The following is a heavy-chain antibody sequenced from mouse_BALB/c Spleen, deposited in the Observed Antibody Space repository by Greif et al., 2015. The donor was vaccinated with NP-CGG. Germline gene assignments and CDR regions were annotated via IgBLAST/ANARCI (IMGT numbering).Heavy chain of an antibody. CDR2: ISSGGST. D-gene: IGHD2-4*01. J-gene: IGHJ4*01. Sequence: EVKLMESGGGLVKPGGSLKLSCAASGFTFSSYAMSWVRQTPEKRLEWVASISSGGSTYYPDSVKGRFTISRDNARNILYLQMSSLRSEDTAMYYCARGEGYDYDNYAMDYWGQGTSVTVSS. CDR3: ARGEGYDYDNYAMDY. CDR1: GFTFSSYA. V-gene: IGHV5-6-5*01.